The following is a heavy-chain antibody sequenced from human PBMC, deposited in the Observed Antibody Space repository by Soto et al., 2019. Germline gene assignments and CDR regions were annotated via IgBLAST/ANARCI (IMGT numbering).Heavy chain of an antibody. J-gene: IGHJ5*02. CDR1: GGTFSSYA. Sequence: ASVKVSCKASGGTFSSYAISWVRQAPGQGLEWMGGIIPIFGTASYAQKFQGRVTITADESTSTAYMELSSLRSEETAVYYCARGITGTTFQQGEPKNWFDPWGQGTLVTVSS. V-gene: IGHV1-69*13. CDR3: ARGITGTTFQQGEPKNWFDP. CDR2: IIPIFGTA. D-gene: IGHD1-7*01.